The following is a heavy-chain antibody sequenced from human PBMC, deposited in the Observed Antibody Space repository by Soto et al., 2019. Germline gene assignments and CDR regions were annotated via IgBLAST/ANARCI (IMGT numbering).Heavy chain of an antibody. Sequence: PGGSLRLSCAASGFTFSSYAMSWVRQAPGKGLEWVSAISGSGGSTYYADSVKGRFTISRDNSKNTLYLQMNSLRAEDTAVYSCAKDRHRLSRVYFDYWGQGTLVTVSS. J-gene: IGHJ4*02. V-gene: IGHV3-23*01. D-gene: IGHD3-10*01. CDR1: GFTFSSYA. CDR3: AKDRHRLSRVYFDY. CDR2: ISGSGGST.